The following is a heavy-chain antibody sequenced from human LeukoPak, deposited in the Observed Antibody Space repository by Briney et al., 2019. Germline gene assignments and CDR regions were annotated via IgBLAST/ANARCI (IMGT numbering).Heavy chain of an antibody. J-gene: IGHJ3*02. D-gene: IGHD3-16*01. Sequence: ASVKVSCKASGYTFTGYYMHWVRQAPGQGLEWMGWINPNSGGTNYAQKFQGRVTMTRDTSISTAYMELSRLRSDDTAVYYCARCRWDTIGADSYAFDIWGQGTMVTVSS. CDR3: ARCRWDTIGADSYAFDI. CDR1: GYTFTGYY. V-gene: IGHV1-2*02. CDR2: INPNSGGT.